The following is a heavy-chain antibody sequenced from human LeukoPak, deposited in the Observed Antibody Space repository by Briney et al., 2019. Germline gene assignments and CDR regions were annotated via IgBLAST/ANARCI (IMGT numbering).Heavy chain of an antibody. CDR3: ARGPQWEPRKWGAFDI. J-gene: IGHJ3*02. CDR1: GGSISINTYY. D-gene: IGHD1-26*01. Sequence: SETLSLTCTVSGGSISINTYYWGWVRQPPGEGLEWIGRIYSSGSTYYNPSLKSRVTISVDTYKNQFPLKLTSVTAADTAMYYCARGPQWEPRKWGAFDIWGQGTMVTVSS. CDR2: IYSSGST. V-gene: IGHV4-39*01.